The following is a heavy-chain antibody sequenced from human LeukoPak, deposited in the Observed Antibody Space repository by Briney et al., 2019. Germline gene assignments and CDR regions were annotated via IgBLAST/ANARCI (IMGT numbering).Heavy chain of an antibody. J-gene: IGHJ4*02. V-gene: IGHV1-69*05. CDR1: VGTFSNYA. D-gene: IGHD3-16*02. CDR2: IIPIFGTA. CDR3: ASSYYVWGSYRLYYFDY. Sequence: SVKVSFKASVGTFSNYAISWVRQAPGQGLEWMGGIIPIFGTANYAQEFQGRVTITTDESTSTAYMELSSLRSEDTAVYYCASSYYVWGSYRLYYFDYWGQGTLVTVSS.